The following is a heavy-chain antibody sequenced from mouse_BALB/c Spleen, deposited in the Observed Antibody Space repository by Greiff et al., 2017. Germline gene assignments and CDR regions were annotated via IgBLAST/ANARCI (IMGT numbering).Heavy chain of an antibody. Sequence: EVQRVESGGDLVKPGGSLKLSCAASGFTFSSYGMSWVRQTPDKRLEWVATISSGGSYTYYPDSVKGRFTISRDNAKNTLYLQMSSLKSEDTAMYYCARQVDYNYFDYWGQGTTLTVSS. CDR1: GFTFSSYG. J-gene: IGHJ2*01. D-gene: IGHD2-4*01. CDR3: ARQVDYNYFDY. CDR2: ISSGGSYT. V-gene: IGHV5-6*01.